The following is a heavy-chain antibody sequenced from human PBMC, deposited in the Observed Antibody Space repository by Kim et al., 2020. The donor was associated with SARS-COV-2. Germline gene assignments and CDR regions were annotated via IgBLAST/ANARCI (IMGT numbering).Heavy chain of an antibody. Sequence: VKGRFTISRDDSKNTLYLQMNSLKTEDTAVYYCTTRPPLSIITGRYYFDYWGQGTLVTVSS. D-gene: IGHD1-20*01. V-gene: IGHV3-15*01. J-gene: IGHJ4*02. CDR3: TTRPPLSIITGRYYFDY.